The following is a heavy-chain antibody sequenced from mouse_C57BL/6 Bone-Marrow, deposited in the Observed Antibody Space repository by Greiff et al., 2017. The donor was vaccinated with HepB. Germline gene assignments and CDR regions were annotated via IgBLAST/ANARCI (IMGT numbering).Heavy chain of an antibody. CDR1: GYTFTRYG. J-gene: IGHJ4*01. CDR3: ARCPLCRYAMDY. CDR2: IYPRSGNT. V-gene: IGHV1-81*01. Sequence: VQLQQSGAELARPGASVKLSCKASGYTFTRYGISWVKQRTGQGLEWIGAIYPRSGNTYYNEKFKGKATLTADKSSSTAYMELRSLTSEDSAVYFCARCPLCRYAMDYWGQGTSVTVSS. D-gene: IGHD1-1*02.